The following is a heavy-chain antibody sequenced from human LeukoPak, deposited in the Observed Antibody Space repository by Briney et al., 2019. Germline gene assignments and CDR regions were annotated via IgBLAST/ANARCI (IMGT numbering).Heavy chain of an antibody. CDR3: TTGFETTVTTLLGY. D-gene: IGHD4-17*01. J-gene: IGHJ4*02. CDR2: IRSKANSYAT. Sequence: GGSLRLSCAASGFTFSGFAMHWVGQASGKGLESVGRIRSKANSYATAYGASVKGRFTISRDDSKNTAYLQMNSLKTEDTAGYYCTTGFETTVTTLLGYWGQGTLVTVSS. CDR1: GFTFSGFA. V-gene: IGHV3-73*01.